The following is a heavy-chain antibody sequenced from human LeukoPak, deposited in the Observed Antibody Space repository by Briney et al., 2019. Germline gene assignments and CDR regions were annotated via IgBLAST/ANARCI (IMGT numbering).Heavy chain of an antibody. CDR2: IYHSGST. Sequence: PSETLSLTCTVSGVSISSYYWSWIRQPPGKGLEWIGYIYHSGSTNYNPSLKSRVTISEDTSKNQFSLKLSSVTAADTAVYYCARDLAAAGTIDPWGQGTLVTVSS. CDR1: GVSISSYY. J-gene: IGHJ5*02. CDR3: ARDLAAAGTIDP. V-gene: IGHV4-59*01. D-gene: IGHD6-13*01.